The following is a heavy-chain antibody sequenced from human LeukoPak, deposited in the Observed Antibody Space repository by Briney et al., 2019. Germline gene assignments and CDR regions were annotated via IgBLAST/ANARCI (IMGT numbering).Heavy chain of an antibody. CDR3: ARQYYDSTGYYYFDY. V-gene: IGHV4-39*01. Sequence: SETLSLTCTVSGDFITGSTYYWGWIRRPPGEGLEWIGSMYYSGNTYSNPSLRSRVTMSADTSKNQFSLNLKSVTAADTAVYYCARQYYDSTGYYYFDYWGQGTLVTVSS. CDR1: GDFITGSTYY. CDR2: MYYSGNT. J-gene: IGHJ4*02. D-gene: IGHD3-22*01.